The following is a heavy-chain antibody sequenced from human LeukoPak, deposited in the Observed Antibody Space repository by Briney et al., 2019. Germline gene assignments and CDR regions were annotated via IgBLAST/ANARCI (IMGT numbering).Heavy chain of an antibody. V-gene: IGHV3-53*01. Sequence: GGPLRLSCAASGFTVITNDMTWVRQAPGEGLEWVSVLYSDGNTKYADSVQGRFTISRDNSKNTLYLEMNSLSPDDTAVYYCARGVEPLAANTLAYWGQGTLVTVSS. CDR1: GFTVITND. J-gene: IGHJ4*02. CDR3: ARGVEPLAANTLAY. CDR2: LYSDGNT. D-gene: IGHD1-14*01.